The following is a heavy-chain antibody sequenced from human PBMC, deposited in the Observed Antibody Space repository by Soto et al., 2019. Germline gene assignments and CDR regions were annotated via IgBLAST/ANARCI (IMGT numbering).Heavy chain of an antibody. D-gene: IGHD3-16*01. CDR2: ISYDGSNK. Sequence: GGSLRLSCAASGFTFSSYGMHWVRQAPGKGLEWVAVISYDGSNKYYADSVKGRFTISRDNSKNTLYLQMNSLRAEDTAVYYCAKEGEIWDYGMDVWGQGTTVTVSS. CDR1: GFTFSSYG. J-gene: IGHJ6*02. CDR3: AKEGEIWDYGMDV. V-gene: IGHV3-30*18.